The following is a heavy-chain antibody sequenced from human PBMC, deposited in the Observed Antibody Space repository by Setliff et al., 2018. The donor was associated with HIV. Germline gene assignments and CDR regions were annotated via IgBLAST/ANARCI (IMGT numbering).Heavy chain of an antibody. CDR3: ARSPSARLYFDY. Sequence: SETLSLTCAVSGYSISSGYYWGWIRQTPRKGLEWIGSIYYSGSTYYNPSLKSRVTISVDTSKNQFSLELTSVTAADTAVYFCARSPSARLYFDYWGQGTLVTVSS. V-gene: IGHV4-38-2*01. CDR2: IYYSGST. CDR1: GYSISSGYY. J-gene: IGHJ4*02.